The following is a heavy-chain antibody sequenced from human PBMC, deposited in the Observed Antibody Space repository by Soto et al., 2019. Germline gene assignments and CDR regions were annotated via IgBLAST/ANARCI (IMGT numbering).Heavy chain of an antibody. CDR2: IYYSGST. CDR3: ARGFPITTGPHDWFDP. V-gene: IGHV4-59*01. D-gene: IGHD3-3*01. CDR1: GGSISSYY. Sequence: PSETLSLTCTVSGGSISSYYWSWIRQPPGKGLEWIGYIYYSGSTNYNPSLKSRVTISVDTSKNQFSLKLSSVTAADTAVYYCARGFPITTGPHDWFDPWGQGTLVTVSS. J-gene: IGHJ5*02.